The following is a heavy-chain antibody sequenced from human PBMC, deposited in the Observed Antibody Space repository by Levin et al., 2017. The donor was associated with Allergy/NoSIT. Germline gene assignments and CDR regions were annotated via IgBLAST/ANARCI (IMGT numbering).Heavy chain of an antibody. D-gene: IGHD5-18*01. CDR2: IYYSGSA. CDR1: GVSISTYY. V-gene: IGHV4-59*01. CDR3: ASFGFAYGYTY. J-gene: IGHJ4*02. Sequence: SSETLSLTCSISGVSISTYYWSWIRQPPGKGLESIGYIYYSGSANYNPSLKSRVTISIDTPKNQFSLKLASVTAADTAIYYCASFGFAYGYTYWGPGILVTVSS.